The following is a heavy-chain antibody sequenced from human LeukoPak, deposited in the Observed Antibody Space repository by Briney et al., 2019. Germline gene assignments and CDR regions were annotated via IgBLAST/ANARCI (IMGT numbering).Heavy chain of an antibody. CDR3: ARARNPYGDYGWYYYYYMDV. J-gene: IGHJ6*03. V-gene: IGHV4-59*01. CDR1: GGSISSYY. CDR2: IYYSGST. D-gene: IGHD4-17*01. Sequence: PSETLSLTCTVSGGSISSYYWSWIRQPPGKGLEWIGYIYYSGSTNYNPSLKSRVTISVDTSKNQFSLKLSSVTAADTAVYYCARARNPYGDYGWYYYYYMDVWGKGTTVTISS.